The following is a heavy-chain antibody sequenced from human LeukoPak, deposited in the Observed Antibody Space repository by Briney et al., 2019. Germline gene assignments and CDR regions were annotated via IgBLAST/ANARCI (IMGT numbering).Heavy chain of an antibody. Sequence: SETLSLTCTVSGGSISSYYWSWIRQPPGKGLEWIGNIFHSGSTNYNPSLKSRVTISVDTSKNQFSLKLNSVTAADTAIYYCARDGAVDILTGYGAFYVWGQGTMVIVS. D-gene: IGHD3-9*01. CDR1: GGSISSYY. V-gene: IGHV4-59*01. CDR2: IFHSGST. CDR3: ARDGAVDILTGYGAFYV. J-gene: IGHJ3*01.